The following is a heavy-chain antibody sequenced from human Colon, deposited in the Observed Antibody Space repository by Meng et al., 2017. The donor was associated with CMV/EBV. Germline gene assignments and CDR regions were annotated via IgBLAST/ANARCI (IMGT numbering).Heavy chain of an antibody. CDR3: ARDLGRGKYVDY. V-gene: IGHV3-33*01. CDR2: IGHDGTYT. J-gene: IGHJ4*02. Sequence: VESRLACSEYRMHWVRHAPGKGLERVAIIGHDGTYTDYAASVKGQFTISRDNSKNTMYLQMNRLRVEDSAVYYCARDLGRGKYVDYWGPGTLVTVSS. D-gene: IGHD3-10*01. CDR1: RLACSEYR.